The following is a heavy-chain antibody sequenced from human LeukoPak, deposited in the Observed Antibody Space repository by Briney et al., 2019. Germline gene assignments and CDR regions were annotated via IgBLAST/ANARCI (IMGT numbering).Heavy chain of an antibody. CDR1: GGSFSGYY. Sequence: LSLTCAVYGGSFSGYYWSWIRQPPGKGLEWVSYISSSGSTIYYADSVKGRFTISRDNAKNSLYLQMNSLRAEDTAVYYCARDSWGLVVVTAIGFDYWGQGTLVTVSS. J-gene: IGHJ4*02. CDR2: ISSSGSTI. D-gene: IGHD2-21*02. CDR3: ARDSWGLVVVTAIGFDY. V-gene: IGHV3-11*01.